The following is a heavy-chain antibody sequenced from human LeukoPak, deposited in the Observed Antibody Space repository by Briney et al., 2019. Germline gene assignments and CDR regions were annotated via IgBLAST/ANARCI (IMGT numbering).Heavy chain of an antibody. V-gene: IGHV3-48*01. CDR1: GFTFSSYS. CDR2: ISGSSTI. CDR3: ARASSSDY. J-gene: IGHJ4*02. Sequence: GGSLRLSCAASGFTFSSYSMNWVRQAPGKGLEWVSYISGSSTIYYADSVKGRFTISRDNAKNSLYLQMNSLRAEDTAVYYCARASSSDYWGQGTLVTVSS. D-gene: IGHD6-6*01.